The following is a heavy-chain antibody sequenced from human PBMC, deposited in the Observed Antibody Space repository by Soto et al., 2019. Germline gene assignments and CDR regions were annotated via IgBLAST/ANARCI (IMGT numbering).Heavy chain of an antibody. Sequence: SETLSLTCAVSGGSMSPYYWSWIRQPPGKGLEWIGYIYISGSTNYNPSLKSRVTISIDLSQSQFSLRLDSVTAADTAVYYCARRVRATTVDDPRYAFDIWGQGTMVTVSS. J-gene: IGHJ3*02. CDR2: IYISGST. CDR1: GGSMSPYY. CDR3: ARRVRATTVDDPRYAFDI. D-gene: IGHD3-10*01. V-gene: IGHV4-59*08.